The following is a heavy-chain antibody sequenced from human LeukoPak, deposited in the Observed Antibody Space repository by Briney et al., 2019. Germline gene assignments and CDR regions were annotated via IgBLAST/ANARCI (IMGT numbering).Heavy chain of an antibody. J-gene: IGHJ4*02. Sequence: ASVKVSCKASGYTFTSYGISWVRQAPGQGLEWMGWISAYNGNTNYAQKLQGRVTMTTDTSTSTAYMELRGLGSDDTAVYYCARGSRGNIVSSLLDYWGQGTLVTVSS. CDR1: GYTFTSYG. V-gene: IGHV1-18*01. CDR3: ARGSRGNIVSSLLDY. D-gene: IGHD2/OR15-2a*01. CDR2: ISAYNGNT.